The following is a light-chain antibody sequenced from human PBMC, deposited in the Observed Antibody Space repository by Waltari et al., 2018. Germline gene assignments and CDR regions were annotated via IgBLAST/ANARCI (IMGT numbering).Light chain of an antibody. Sequence: QTVVTQEPSLTVSPGGTVTLTCASSTGAVTSGHHSNWFQQKPGQAPRALIYDTSNKHPWTPARFSGSLRGGRAALTLSGGQPEDEADYYCLLHYGGAQPWVFGGGTKLTVL. J-gene: IGLJ3*02. CDR1: TGAVTSGHH. CDR3: LLHYGGAQPWV. V-gene: IGLV7-43*01. CDR2: DTS.